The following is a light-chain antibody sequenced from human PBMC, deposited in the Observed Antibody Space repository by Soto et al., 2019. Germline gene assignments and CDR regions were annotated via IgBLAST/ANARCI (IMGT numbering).Light chain of an antibody. Sequence: QSALTQPRSVSGSPGQSVTISCTGTSSDVGYYNYVSWYQQHPGTAPKLMIYDVSMRPSGVPDRFSGSKSGNTASLTISGLQAEDEADYYCCSYAGSYTFYVFGTGTKXTVL. CDR2: DVS. CDR3: CSYAGSYTFYV. CDR1: SSDVGYYNY. J-gene: IGLJ1*01. V-gene: IGLV2-11*01.